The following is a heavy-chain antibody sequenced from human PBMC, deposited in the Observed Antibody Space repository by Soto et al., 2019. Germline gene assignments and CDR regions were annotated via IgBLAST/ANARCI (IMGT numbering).Heavy chain of an antibody. J-gene: IGHJ5*02. CDR1: GFTFSNFG. CDR2: ISSDGGDK. Sequence: QVQLVESGGGGVQLGRSRGLSWAASGFTFSNFGMHWVRQVPGKGLEWVAAISSDGGDKYYSHSVKDRFTVSRDNSRNTLFLQMNSLRVEDTAVYYCVKGSDVARQELDRWGQGILVTVSS. D-gene: IGHD2-15*01. V-gene: IGHV3-30*18. CDR3: VKGSDVARQELDR.